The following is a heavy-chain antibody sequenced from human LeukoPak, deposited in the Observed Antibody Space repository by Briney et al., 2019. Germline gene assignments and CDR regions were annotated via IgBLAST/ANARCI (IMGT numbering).Heavy chain of an antibody. J-gene: IGHJ4*02. CDR1: GGSISSSNW. CDR3: ARDAPLRSGGSCYCPLDY. CDR2: IYHSGST. V-gene: IGHV4-4*02. Sequence: SGTLSLTCAVSGGSISSSNWWSWVRQPPGKGLEWIGEIYHSGSTNYNPSLKSRVTISVDKSRNQFSLKLSSVTAADTAVYYCARDAPLRSGGSCYCPLDYWGQGTLVTVSS. D-gene: IGHD2-15*01.